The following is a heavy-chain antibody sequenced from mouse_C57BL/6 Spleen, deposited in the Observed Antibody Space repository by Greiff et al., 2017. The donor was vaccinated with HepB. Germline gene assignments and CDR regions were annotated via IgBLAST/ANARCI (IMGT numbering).Heavy chain of an antibody. Sequence: QVQLKQSGAELARPGASVKLSCKASGYTFTSYGISWVKQRTGPGLEWIGEIYPRSGNTYYNEKFKGKATLTADKSSSTAYMELRSLTSEDSAVYFCAREDDGYYVDYYAMDYWGQGTSVTVSS. CDR1: GYTFTSYG. CDR2: IYPRSGNT. J-gene: IGHJ4*01. V-gene: IGHV1-81*01. CDR3: AREDDGYYVDYYAMDY. D-gene: IGHD2-3*01.